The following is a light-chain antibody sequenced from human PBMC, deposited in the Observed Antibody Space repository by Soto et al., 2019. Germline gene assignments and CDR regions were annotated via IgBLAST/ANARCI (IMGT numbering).Light chain of an antibody. V-gene: IGLV2-14*01. CDR1: SSDIGAYKY. Sequence: QSVLTQPASVSGSPGQSVTISCTGTSSDIGAYKYVSLYQHHPGKSPRLLIYEVSNRPSGVSNRFSASKSGNTASLTISGLQAEDEADYYCCSYRSSSTLVFGGGTKLTVL. CDR2: EVS. CDR3: CSYRSSSTLV. J-gene: IGLJ2*01.